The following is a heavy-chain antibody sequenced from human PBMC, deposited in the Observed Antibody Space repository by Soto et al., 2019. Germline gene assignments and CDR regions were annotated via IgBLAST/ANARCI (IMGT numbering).Heavy chain of an antibody. D-gene: IGHD2-15*01. V-gene: IGHV2-26*01. CDR3: ARLVVAAPANVLLDY. CDR2: IFSNDEK. Sequence: QVTLKESGPVLVKPTETLTLTCTVSGFSLSDTRMGVNWIRQPPGKALEWLAHIFSNDEKSYSTSLKSRLTISTDTSKSQVVLTVTNAVPVDPAPHYCARLVVAAPANVLLDYWGQGILVTVSS. J-gene: IGHJ4*02. CDR1: GFSLSDTRMG.